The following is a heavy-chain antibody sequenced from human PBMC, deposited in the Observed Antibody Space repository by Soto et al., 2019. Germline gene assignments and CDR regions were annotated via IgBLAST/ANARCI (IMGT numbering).Heavy chain of an antibody. J-gene: IGHJ4*02. CDR1: GYTFTGHY. V-gene: IGHV1-2*02. Sequence: KVSCKTSGYTFTGHYIHWVRQAPQQGPEWMGEIGPESGATRYAEKFRGRVTMTMDTSITTVYMELRNLSPDDTAVYYCGRGRSGQIVIFYWGQGTPVTVSS. CDR2: IGPESGAT. CDR3: GRGRSGQIVIFY. D-gene: IGHD1-26*01.